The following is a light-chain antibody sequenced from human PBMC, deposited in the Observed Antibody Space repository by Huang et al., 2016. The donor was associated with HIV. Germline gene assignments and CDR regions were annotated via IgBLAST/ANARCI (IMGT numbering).Light chain of an antibody. CDR1: QSVSASN. CDR2: GAS. V-gene: IGKV3-20*01. J-gene: IGKJ2*01. CDR3: QHYGTLFT. Sequence: EIILTQSPATLSLSPGERATLSCRASQSVSASNLAWYQQKLGQAPRRLIYGASTRATGIADRLSASGSGTDFTLTISRLEPEDFAVYYCQHYGTLFTFGQGTEVEIK.